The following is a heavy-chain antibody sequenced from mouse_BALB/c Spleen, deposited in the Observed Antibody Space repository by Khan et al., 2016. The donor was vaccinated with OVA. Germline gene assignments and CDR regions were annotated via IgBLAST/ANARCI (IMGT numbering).Heavy chain of an antibody. CDR2: INPTSDYT. J-gene: IGHJ2*01. CDR3: ARDRIDY. Sequence: QVQLQQSGAELAKPGASVKMSCKASGYTFTTYWMHWVKQRPGQGLEWIGYINPTSDYTDYTEKFKDKATLSADKSSSTAYMQLSSLTSEDSAVYYCARDRIDYWGQGTTLTVSS. V-gene: IGHV1-7*01. CDR1: GYTFTTYW.